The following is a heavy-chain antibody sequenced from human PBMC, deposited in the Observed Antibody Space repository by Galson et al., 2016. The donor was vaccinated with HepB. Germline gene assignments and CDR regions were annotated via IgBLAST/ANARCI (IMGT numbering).Heavy chain of an antibody. Sequence: SLRLSCAASGFTFSRSGMHWVRQAPGKGLEWVAIIWFDGSKKYYADSVKGRFAISRDNSKNTLSLQMNSLRAEDTAVYYCARELRTTSGFDYWGQGTLVTVSS. J-gene: IGHJ4*02. CDR3: ARELRTTSGFDY. CDR1: GFTFSRSG. V-gene: IGHV3-33*01. CDR2: IWFDGSKK. D-gene: IGHD1-1*01.